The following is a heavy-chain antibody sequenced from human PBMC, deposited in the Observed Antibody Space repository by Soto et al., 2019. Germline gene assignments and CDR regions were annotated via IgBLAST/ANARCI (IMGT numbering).Heavy chain of an antibody. J-gene: IGHJ4*02. Sequence: SVPLSLTCTVSDGSISSYYWSRIRKPPGKGLEWIGYIYYSGSTNYDPSLKSRITISVDTSKNQFSLKLSSVTAADTAVYYCARGRYFDWSPYFDYWGQGTLVTVSS. CDR2: IYYSGST. V-gene: IGHV4-59*01. CDR3: ARGRYFDWSPYFDY. CDR1: DGSISSYY. D-gene: IGHD3-9*01.